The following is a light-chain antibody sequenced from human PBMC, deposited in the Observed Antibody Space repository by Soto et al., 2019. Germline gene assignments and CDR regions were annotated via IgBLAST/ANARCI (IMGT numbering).Light chain of an antibody. CDR2: DAS. V-gene: IGKV1-5*01. CDR1: QSLNND. J-gene: IGKJ5*01. CDR3: QQYHRSSVT. Sequence: DIQMTQSPSTLSASVGDRVTITCRASQSLNNDLAWYQQKPGKAPNLLIYDASTLERGVPSRFSGTGSGTEFTLAISSLQPDDFATYDCQQYHRSSVTCGQGTRLEIK.